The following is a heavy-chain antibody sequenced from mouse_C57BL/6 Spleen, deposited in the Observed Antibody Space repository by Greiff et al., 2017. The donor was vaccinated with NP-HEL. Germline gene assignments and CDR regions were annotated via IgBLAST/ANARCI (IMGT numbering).Heavy chain of an antibody. J-gene: IGHJ2*01. Sequence: DVHLVESGGGLVKPGGSLKLSCAASGFTFSSYAMSWVRQTPEKRLEWVATISDGGSYTYYPDNVKGRFTISIDNAKNNLYLQMSHLMSEDTAMYYGAGLYSNYMYYFDYWGQGTTLTVSS. CDR2: ISDGGSYT. V-gene: IGHV5-4*01. CDR3: AGLYSNYMYYFDY. D-gene: IGHD2-5*01. CDR1: GFTFSSYA.